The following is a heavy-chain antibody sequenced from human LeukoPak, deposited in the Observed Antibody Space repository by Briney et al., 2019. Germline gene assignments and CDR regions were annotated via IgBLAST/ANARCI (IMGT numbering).Heavy chain of an antibody. CDR3: ARHGTPIVGATGWFDP. V-gene: IGHV4-59*01. Sequence: PPETLSLTCTVSGGSISSYYWSWIRQPPGKGLEWIGYIYYSGSTNYNPSLKSRVTISVDTSKNQFSLKLSSVTAADTAVYYCARHGTPIVGATGWFDPWGQGTLVTVSS. D-gene: IGHD1-26*01. CDR1: GGSISSYY. CDR2: IYYSGST. J-gene: IGHJ5*02.